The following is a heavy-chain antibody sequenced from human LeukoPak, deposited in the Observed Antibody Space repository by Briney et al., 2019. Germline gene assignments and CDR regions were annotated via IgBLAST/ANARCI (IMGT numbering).Heavy chain of an antibody. V-gene: IGHV4-4*07. J-gene: IGHJ5*02. CDR1: GGSISSYY. CDR3: ARDAPYGDFWFDP. CDR2: IFSSGIT. Sequence: SETLPLTCTVSGGSISSYYWSWIRQPAGKGLEWIGRIFSSGITKYNPSLKSRVTMSVDTSKNQFSLRLSSVTAADTAVYYCARDAPYGDFWFDPWGQGTLVTVSS. D-gene: IGHD4-17*01.